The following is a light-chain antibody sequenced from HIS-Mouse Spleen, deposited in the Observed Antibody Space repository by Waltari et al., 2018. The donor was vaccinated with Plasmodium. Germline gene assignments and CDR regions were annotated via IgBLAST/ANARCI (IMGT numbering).Light chain of an antibody. CDR3: MIWPSNASGV. J-gene: IGLJ3*02. CDR1: SAINVVRYN. V-gene: IGLV5-37*01. Sequence: QPVLTQPPSSSASPGESARLTCTLPSAINVVRYNIHWYKQKPGSPPRYLLYYYSDSDKGQGSGVPSRFSGDKDASANTGILLISGLQSEDEADYYCMIWPSNASGVFGGGTKLTVL. CDR2: YYSDSDK.